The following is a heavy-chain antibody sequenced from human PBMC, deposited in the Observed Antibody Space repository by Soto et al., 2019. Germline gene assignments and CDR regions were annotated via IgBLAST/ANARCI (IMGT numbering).Heavy chain of an antibody. CDR3: AQLGGIAAAAPIYYYYGMDV. V-gene: IGHV4-34*01. CDR2: INHSGST. J-gene: IGHJ6*02. D-gene: IGHD6-13*01. CDR1: GGSFSGYY. Sequence: SETLSLTCAVYGGSFSGYYWSWIRQPPGKGLEWIGEINHSGSTNYNPSLKSRVTISVDTSKNQFSLKLSSVTAADTAVYYCAQLGGIAAAAPIYYYYGMDVWGQGTTVTVS.